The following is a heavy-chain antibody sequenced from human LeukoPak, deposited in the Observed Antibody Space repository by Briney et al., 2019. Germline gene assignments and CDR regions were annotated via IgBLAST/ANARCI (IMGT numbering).Heavy chain of an antibody. CDR1: GGSISSGDYY. CDR3: ARDAEYDYVWGSYRLLGY. V-gene: IGHV4-30-4*01. Sequence: SETLSLTCTVSGGSISSGDYYWSWIRQPPGTGLEWIGYIYYSGSTYYNPSLKSRVTISVDTSKNQFSLKLSSVTAADTAVYYCARDAEYDYVWGSYRLLGYWGQGTLVTVSS. CDR2: IYYSGST. D-gene: IGHD3-16*02. J-gene: IGHJ4*02.